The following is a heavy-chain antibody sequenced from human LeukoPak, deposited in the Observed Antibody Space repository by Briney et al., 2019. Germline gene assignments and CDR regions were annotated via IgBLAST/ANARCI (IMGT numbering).Heavy chain of an antibody. D-gene: IGHD6-13*01. Sequence: KTSETLSLTCTVSGGSISSSSYYWGWIRQPPGKGLEWIGSIYYSGSTYYNPSLKSRVTISVDTSKNQFSLKLSSVTAADTAVYYCARYPAPYSSSHTTQFDYWGQGTLVTVSS. CDR1: GGSISSSSYY. J-gene: IGHJ4*02. CDR2: IYYSGST. V-gene: IGHV4-39*07. CDR3: ARYPAPYSSSHTTQFDY.